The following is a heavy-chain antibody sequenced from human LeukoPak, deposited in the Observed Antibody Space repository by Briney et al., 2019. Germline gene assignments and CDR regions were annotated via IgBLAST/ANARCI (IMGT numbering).Heavy chain of an antibody. V-gene: IGHV4-38-2*02. CDR1: GYSISSGYY. J-gene: IGHJ5*02. CDR2: IYHSGST. CDR3: ARHVGYNWFDP. Sequence: TSETLSLTCTVSGYSISSGYYWGWIRQPPGKGLEWIGSIYHSGSTYYNPSLKSRVTISVDTSKNQFSLKLSSVTAADTAVYYCARHVGYNWFDPWGQGTLVTVSS. D-gene: IGHD2-15*01.